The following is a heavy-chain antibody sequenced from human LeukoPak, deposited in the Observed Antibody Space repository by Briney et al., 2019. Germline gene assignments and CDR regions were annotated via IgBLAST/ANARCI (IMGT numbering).Heavy chain of an antibody. CDR3: ARDPLMYNWCDP. J-gene: IGHJ5*02. CDR2: ISSSGSTI. CDR1: GFTFSDYY. Sequence: GGSLRLSCAASGFTFSDYYMSWIRQAPGKGLEWVSYISSSGSTIYYADSVKGRFTISRDNAKNSLYLQMNSLRAEDTALYYCARDPLMYNWCDPGGQGTLVTLSS. V-gene: IGHV3-11*04. D-gene: IGHD2-8*01.